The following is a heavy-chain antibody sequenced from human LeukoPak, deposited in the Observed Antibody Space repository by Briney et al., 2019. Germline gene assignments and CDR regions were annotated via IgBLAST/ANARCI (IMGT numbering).Heavy chain of an antibody. CDR2: ISGSDGST. V-gene: IGHV3-23*01. Sequence: GGSLRLSCAASGFTFSSYAMSWVRQAPGKGLEWVSAISGSDGSTYYADSVKGRFTISRDNSKNTLYLQMNSLRAEDTAVYYCARSYSNSYYYYYYMDVWGKGTTVTISS. D-gene: IGHD4-11*01. CDR3: ARSYSNSYYYYYYMDV. CDR1: GFTFSSYA. J-gene: IGHJ6*03.